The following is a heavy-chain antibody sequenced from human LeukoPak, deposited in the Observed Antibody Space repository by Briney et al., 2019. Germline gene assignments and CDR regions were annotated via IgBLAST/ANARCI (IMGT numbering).Heavy chain of an antibody. CDR3: ARDSAVATYYGVDV. J-gene: IGHJ6*02. CDR2: IQSDGNEK. Sequence: GGSLRLSCAASGFTVSSNYMSWVRQAPGKGLEWVANIQSDGNEKNYIDSVQGRFTISRDNAKTSLYLQMNSLRAEDTAVYYCARDSAVATYYGVDVWGQGTTVTVSS. D-gene: IGHD6-19*01. CDR1: GFTVSSNY. V-gene: IGHV3-7*01.